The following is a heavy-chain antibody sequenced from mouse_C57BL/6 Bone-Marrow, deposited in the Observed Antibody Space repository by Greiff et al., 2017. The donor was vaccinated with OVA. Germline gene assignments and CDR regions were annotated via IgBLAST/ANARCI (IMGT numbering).Heavy chain of an antibody. CDR3: ASITGRDYAMDY. V-gene: IGHV5-12*01. CDR2: ISNGGGST. Sequence: EVKLVESGGGLVQPGGSLKLSCAASGFTFSDYYMYWVRQTPEKRLEWVAYISNGGGSTYYPDTVKGRFTISRDNAKNTLYLQMSRLKSEDTAMYYCASITGRDYAMDYWGQGTSVTVSS. D-gene: IGHD1-2*01. J-gene: IGHJ4*01. CDR1: GFTFSDYY.